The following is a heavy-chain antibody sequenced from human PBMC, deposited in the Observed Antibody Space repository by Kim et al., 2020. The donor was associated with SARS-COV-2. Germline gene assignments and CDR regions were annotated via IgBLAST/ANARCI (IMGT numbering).Heavy chain of an antibody. J-gene: IGHJ4*02. CDR3: AREYSSGWYYFDY. Sequence: YAHSVKVRFTISRDNSKNTLYLQMNSLRAEDTAVYYCAREYSSGWYYFDYWGQGTLVTVSS. V-gene: IGHV3-33*01. D-gene: IGHD6-19*01.